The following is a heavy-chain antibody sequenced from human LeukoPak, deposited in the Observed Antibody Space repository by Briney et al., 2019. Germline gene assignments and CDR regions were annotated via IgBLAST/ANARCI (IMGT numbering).Heavy chain of an antibody. CDR3: ARHQRPSPSGPLDY. CDR1: GGSISSSSYY. V-gene: IGHV4-39*01. D-gene: IGHD1-14*01. CDR2: IYYSGST. Sequence: SETLSLTCTVSGGSISSSSYYWGWIRQPPGKGLEWIGSIYYSGSTYYNPSLKSRVTISVDTSKNQFSLKLSSVTAADTAVYYCARHQRPSPSGPLDYWGQGTLVTVSS. J-gene: IGHJ4*02.